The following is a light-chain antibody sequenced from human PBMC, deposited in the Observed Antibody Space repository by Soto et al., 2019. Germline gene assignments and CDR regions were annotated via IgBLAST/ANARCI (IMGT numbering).Light chain of an antibody. CDR2: DVS. Sequence: QSALTQPRSVSGSPGQSVTISCTGTSSDVGGYNYVSWYQQHPGKAPKLMIYDVSKRPSGVPDRFSGSKSGNTASLTISGLQAEDEADYYCFSYAGSYPWGVFGGGTQLTVL. J-gene: IGLJ2*01. CDR3: FSYAGSYPWGV. V-gene: IGLV2-11*01. CDR1: SSDVGGYNY.